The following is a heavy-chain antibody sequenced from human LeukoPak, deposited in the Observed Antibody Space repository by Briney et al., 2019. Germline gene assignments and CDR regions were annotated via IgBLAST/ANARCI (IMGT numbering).Heavy chain of an antibody. Sequence: VASVKVSCKVSGYTLTELSMHWVRQAPGKGLEWMGGFDPEDGETIYARKFQGRVTMTEDTSTDTAYMELSSLRSEDTAVYYCATALNGYSLYYMDVWGKGTTVTVSS. CDR2: FDPEDGET. D-gene: IGHD1-26*01. V-gene: IGHV1-24*01. J-gene: IGHJ6*03. CDR3: ATALNGYSLYYMDV. CDR1: GYTLTELS.